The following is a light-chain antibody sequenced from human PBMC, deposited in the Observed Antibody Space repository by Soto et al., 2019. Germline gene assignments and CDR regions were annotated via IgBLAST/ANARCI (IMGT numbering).Light chain of an antibody. CDR1: SRDVGGYNS. V-gene: IGLV2-14*01. Sequence: QSLLTQPASVSGSPGLSIAISCTGTSRDVGGYNSVSWYQQQPGKVPKLMIYDVSNRPSGVSNRFSGSKSGNTASLTISGLQAEDEGDYYCSSYTTGGSYVFGTGTKVTVL. CDR3: SSYTTGGSYV. J-gene: IGLJ1*01. CDR2: DVS.